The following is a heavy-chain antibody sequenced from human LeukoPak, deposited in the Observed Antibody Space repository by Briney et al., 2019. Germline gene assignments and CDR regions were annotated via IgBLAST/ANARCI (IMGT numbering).Heavy chain of an antibody. Sequence: GGSLRLSCAASGFTFSRYAMTWVRQAPGKGLAWVSTLSTSGDTTYYADSVKGRFTISRDNSKNTVYLQMNSLRAEDTAVYYCAKSRGSSWNYFDSWGQGTLVTVSS. J-gene: IGHJ4*02. CDR1: GFTFSRYA. CDR2: LSTSGDTT. V-gene: IGHV3-23*01. CDR3: AKSRGSSWNYFDS. D-gene: IGHD6-13*01.